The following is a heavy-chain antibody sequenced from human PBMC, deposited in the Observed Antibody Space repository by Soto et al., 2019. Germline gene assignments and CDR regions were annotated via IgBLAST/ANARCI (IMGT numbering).Heavy chain of an antibody. Sequence: EVQVVESGGGLVQPGGSLRLSCAASGFTFSRFDMNWVRQAPGKGLEWLSFIKAGSTIIHYVDAVKGRFTIARDDAKNSLFLQMNNLRVEDTAIYYCARDWRDYGMDVWGQGTTVTVS. J-gene: IGHJ6*02. V-gene: IGHV3-48*01. CDR3: ARDWRDYGMDV. D-gene: IGHD3-3*01. CDR1: GFTFSRFD. CDR2: IKAGSTII.